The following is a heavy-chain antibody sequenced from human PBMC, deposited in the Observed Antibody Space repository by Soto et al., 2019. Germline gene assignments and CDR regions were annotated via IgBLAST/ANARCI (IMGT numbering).Heavy chain of an antibody. J-gene: IGHJ4*02. D-gene: IGHD3-22*01. CDR2: INHSGST. Sequence: QLQLQESGPGLVKPSETLSLTCRVSDGSMNSDSSYWGWIRPPPGKGLEWIGVINHSGSTYHNLSLKGRVTMSVDASRNQFSLKVTSITAADPAVYYCARLGGYLSVGYYYLWDSWGQGTLVTFSS. V-gene: IGHV4-39*01. CDR1: DGSMNSDSSY. CDR3: ARLGGYLSVGYYYLWDS.